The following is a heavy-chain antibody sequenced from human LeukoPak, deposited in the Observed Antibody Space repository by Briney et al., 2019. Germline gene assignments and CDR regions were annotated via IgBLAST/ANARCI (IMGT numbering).Heavy chain of an antibody. J-gene: IGHJ4*02. CDR1: GGSISSGSYY. CDR3: ARDNPHSSSWYSPFDY. Sequence: PSQTLPLTCTVSGGSISSGSYYWSWIRQPAGKGLEWIGRIYTSGSTNYNPSLKSRVTISVDTSKNQFSLKLSSVTAADTAVYYCARDNPHSSSWYSPFDYWGQGTLVTVSS. V-gene: IGHV4-61*02. CDR2: IYTSGST. D-gene: IGHD6-13*01.